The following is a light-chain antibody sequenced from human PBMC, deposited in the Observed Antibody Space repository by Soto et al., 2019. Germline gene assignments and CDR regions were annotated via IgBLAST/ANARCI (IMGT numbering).Light chain of an antibody. J-gene: IGKJ4*02. CDR3: QQYGSSGT. Sequence: EIVLTQSPGTLSLSPGERATLSCRASQSVSNNYLAWYQQKPGQAPRLLIYGASNRATGIPDRFSGSGSGTDVTITISRLEPEDFAVYYWQQYGSSGTFGGGTKVEIK. CDR2: GAS. CDR1: QSVSNNY. V-gene: IGKV3-20*01.